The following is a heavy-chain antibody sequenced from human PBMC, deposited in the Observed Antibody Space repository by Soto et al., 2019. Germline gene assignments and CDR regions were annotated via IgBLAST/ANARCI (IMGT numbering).Heavy chain of an antibody. D-gene: IGHD3-3*01. J-gene: IGHJ4*02. V-gene: IGHV3-15*07. Sequence: EVHLVESGGGVVTPGGSLTLSCAASGFTFANAWMNWVRQAPGKGLEWVGRIRSSSDGGTTDYAAPVKGRFTFSRDDSKNTLFLHMNSLKTEDTAVYYCTTSIFGLVTAHWGQGTLVTVS. CDR1: GFTFANAW. CDR2: IRSSSDGGTT. CDR3: TTSIFGLVTAH.